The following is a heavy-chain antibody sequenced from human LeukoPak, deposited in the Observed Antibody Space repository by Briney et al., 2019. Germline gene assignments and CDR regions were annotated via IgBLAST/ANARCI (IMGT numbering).Heavy chain of an antibody. CDR3: AANSADYNTLGSSYKV. CDR1: GGSFSYYY. V-gene: IGHV4-34*01. D-gene: IGHD3-10*01. Sequence: SETLSLTCAVYGGSFSYYYWSWIRQPPGKGLEWIGEINQSGSTNYNPSLKSRVTISLDTSKNQFSLKVTSVTAADTAVYYCAANSADYNTLGSSYKVWGQGTLVTVSS. CDR2: INQSGST. J-gene: IGHJ4*02.